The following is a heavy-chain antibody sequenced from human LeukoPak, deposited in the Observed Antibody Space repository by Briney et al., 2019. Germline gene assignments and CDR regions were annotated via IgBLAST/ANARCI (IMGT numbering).Heavy chain of an antibody. J-gene: IGHJ5*02. D-gene: IGHD6-13*01. V-gene: IGHV4-4*02. CDR1: GGSISSSNW. CDR2: IYHSGST. CDR3: ARDRIAAGVSWFDP. Sequence: SGTLSLTCAVSGGSISSSNWWSWVRQPPRKGLEWIGEIYHSGSTNYNPSLKSRVTISVDKSKNQFSLKLSSVTAADTAVYYCARDRIAAGVSWFDPWGQGTLVTVSS.